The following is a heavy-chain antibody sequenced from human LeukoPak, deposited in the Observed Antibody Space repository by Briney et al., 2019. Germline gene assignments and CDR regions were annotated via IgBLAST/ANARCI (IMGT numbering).Heavy chain of an antibody. D-gene: IGHD2-2*01. CDR2: INPNSGGT. V-gene: IGHV1-2*02. CDR1: GYXFTDYY. Sequence: ASVKVSCKASGYXFTDYYMHWVRQAPGQGLEWMGWINPNSGGTNYAQKFQGRVTMTRDTSISTAYMELSRLTSDDTTIYYCARGGSDQLLPFDYWGQGTLVTVSS. CDR3: ARGGSDQLLPFDY. J-gene: IGHJ4*02.